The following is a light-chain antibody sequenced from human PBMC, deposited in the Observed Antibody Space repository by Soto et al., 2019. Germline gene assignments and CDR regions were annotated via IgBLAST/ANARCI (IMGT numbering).Light chain of an antibody. V-gene: IGLV2-14*01. CDR3: SSYTSSSTYV. Sequence: QSVLTQPASVSGSPGQSIAISCTGTSSDVGGYDYVSWYQQHPGKAPKLMIYDVSNRPSGVSNRFSGSKSDNTASLTISGLQAEDEADYYCSSYTSSSTYVFGTGTKV. CDR1: SSDVGGYDY. J-gene: IGLJ1*01. CDR2: DVS.